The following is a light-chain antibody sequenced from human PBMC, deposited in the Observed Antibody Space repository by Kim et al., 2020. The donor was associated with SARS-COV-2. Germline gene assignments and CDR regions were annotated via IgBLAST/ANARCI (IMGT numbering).Light chain of an antibody. CDR3: QQYGSSLLT. V-gene: IGKV3-20*01. J-gene: IGKJ4*01. CDR1: QSVPTNY. CDR2: GAS. Sequence: PPGARSTPSCLASQSVPTNYLAWYQHKAGEAPRLLIYGASFKATGIPDRFSGSGSGTDFTLTISRLEPEDFAVYFCQQYGSSLLTFGGGTKVDIK.